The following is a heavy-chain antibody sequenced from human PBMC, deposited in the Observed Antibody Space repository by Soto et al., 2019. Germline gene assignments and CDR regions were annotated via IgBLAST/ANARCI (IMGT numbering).Heavy chain of an antibody. CDR1: GFSVSDNY. Sequence: PGGSLRLSCVASGFSVSDNYMSWVRPAPGKGLEWVSSLYSGGGTYYADSVKGRSTISRDNSRNTLYLHMNSLRAEDTAVYYCARLDHGGSVYFGYWGQGTLVTVSS. V-gene: IGHV3-53*01. J-gene: IGHJ4*02. CDR2: LYSGGGT. CDR3: ARLDHGGSVYFGY.